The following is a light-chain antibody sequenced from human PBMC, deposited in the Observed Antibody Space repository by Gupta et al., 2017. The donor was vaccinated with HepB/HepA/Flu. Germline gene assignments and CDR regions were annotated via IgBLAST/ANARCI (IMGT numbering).Light chain of an antibody. Sequence: DIQMTQFPSTLSASIGDRVTITCRASDNVNRWLAWYQQKPGRAPKLLINQASKVENGVSSRFRGSGSGTEFTLTISSRQPDDFATYYCQGGHSFRWTFGQGTXVEVK. V-gene: IGKV1-5*03. CDR1: DNVNRW. J-gene: IGKJ1*01. CDR3: QGGHSFRWT. CDR2: QAS.